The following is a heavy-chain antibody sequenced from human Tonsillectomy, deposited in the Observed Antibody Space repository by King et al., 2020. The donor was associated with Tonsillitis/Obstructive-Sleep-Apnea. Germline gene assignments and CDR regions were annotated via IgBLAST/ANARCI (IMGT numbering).Heavy chain of an antibody. CDR1: GFTFSNYA. CDR2: ISYDGSTQ. J-gene: IGHJ4*02. V-gene: IGHV3-30*04. D-gene: IGHD1-26*01. CDR3: ARDSPEWATLTNLIDY. Sequence: VQLVESGGGVVQPGRSLRLSCAASGFTFSNYAIHWVRQAPGKGLEWVAVISYDGSTQYYADSLKGRFTISRDNYEKTVYLQMNSLRIEDTAVYYCARDSPEWATLTNLIDYWGQGTLVTVSS.